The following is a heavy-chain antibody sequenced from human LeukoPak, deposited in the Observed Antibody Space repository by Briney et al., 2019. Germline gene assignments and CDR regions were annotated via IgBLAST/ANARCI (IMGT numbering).Heavy chain of an antibody. CDR3: ARDLYYYDSSGYYRYNWFDP. CDR1: GGSISSYY. D-gene: IGHD3-22*01. J-gene: IGHJ5*02. V-gene: IGHV4-59*12. CDR2: IYYSGST. Sequence: SETLSLTCTVSGGSISSYYWSWIRQPPGKGLEWIGYIYYSGSTNYNPSLKSRVTISVDTSKNQFSLKLSSVTAADTAVYYCARDLYYYDSSGYYRYNWFDPWGQGTLVTVSS.